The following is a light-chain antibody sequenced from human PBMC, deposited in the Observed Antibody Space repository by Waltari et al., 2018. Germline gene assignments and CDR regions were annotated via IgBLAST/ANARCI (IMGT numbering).Light chain of an antibody. J-gene: IGLJ2*01. V-gene: IGLV1-40*01. CDR1: SPKLGAGHD. CDR3: QSYDNILTVI. Sequence: SGLTQPPSVSGAPGQSVTISCPGSSPKLGAGHDVHWYQQLPGSAPKLLIYGNTKRSSGAPDRFSGSKSGTSASLAITGLQAEDEADYYCQSYDNILTVIFGGGTKVTVL. CDR2: GNT.